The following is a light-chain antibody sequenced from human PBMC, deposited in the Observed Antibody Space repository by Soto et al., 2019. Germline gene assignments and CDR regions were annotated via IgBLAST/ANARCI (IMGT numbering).Light chain of an antibody. V-gene: IGLV2-14*01. CDR3: SSYTSSSSYV. CDR1: SSDVGGYSY. Sequence: QSVLTQPASVSGSPGQSITISCTGTSSDVGGYSYVSWYQQHPGKAPKLMIYDVRNRPSGVSNRFSGSKSGNTASLTISGLQAEDEADYYCSSYTSSSSYVVGTGTKVTVL. J-gene: IGLJ1*01. CDR2: DVR.